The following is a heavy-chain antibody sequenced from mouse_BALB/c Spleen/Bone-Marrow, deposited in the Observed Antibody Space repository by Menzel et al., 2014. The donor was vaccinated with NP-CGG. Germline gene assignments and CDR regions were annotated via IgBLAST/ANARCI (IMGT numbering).Heavy chain of an antibody. CDR3: AREEYGNYDRFIDY. CDR2: IYPGGGYT. V-gene: IGHV1-63*02. D-gene: IGHD2-10*02. CDR1: GYTSTNYW. Sequence: QVQLQQSGAELVRPGTSVKISCKASGYTSTNYWLSWVKQRPGHGLEWIGDIYPGGGYTNFDERFKGKATLTADTSSSTAYMQLSSLTSEDSAVYFCAREEYGNYDRFIDYWGQGTTLTVSS. J-gene: IGHJ2*01.